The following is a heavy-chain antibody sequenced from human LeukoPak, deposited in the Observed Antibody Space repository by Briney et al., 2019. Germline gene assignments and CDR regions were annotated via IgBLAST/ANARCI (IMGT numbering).Heavy chain of an antibody. V-gene: IGHV4-39*07. CDR3: ARLDYYGSGGT. D-gene: IGHD3-10*01. Sequence: SETLSLTCTVSGGPLSSSSYYWGGIRQPPGTGLEWIGSIYYSGSANYNPSLTSRFTISVDTSKNQFSLKLSSVTAADTAVYYCARLDYYGSGGTWGQGTLVTVSS. CDR1: GGPLSSSSYY. CDR2: IYYSGSA. J-gene: IGHJ5*02.